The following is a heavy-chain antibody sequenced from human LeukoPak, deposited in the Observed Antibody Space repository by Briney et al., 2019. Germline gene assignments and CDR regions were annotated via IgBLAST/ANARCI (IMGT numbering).Heavy chain of an antibody. J-gene: IGHJ4*02. CDR2: IFPSGGEI. Sequence: GGSLRLSCAASGFTFDDYGMIWVRQPPGKGLEWVSSIFPSGGEIHYADSVRGRFTISRDNSKSTLSLQMNSLRAEDTAIYYCATYRQVLLPFESWGQGTLVTVSS. CDR1: GFTFDDYG. CDR3: ATYRQVLLPFES. D-gene: IGHD2-8*02. V-gene: IGHV3-23*01.